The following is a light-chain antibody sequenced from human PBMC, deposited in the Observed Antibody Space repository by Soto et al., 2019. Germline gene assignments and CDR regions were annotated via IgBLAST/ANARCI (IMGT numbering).Light chain of an antibody. Sequence: EIMMTQSPANVSVFPGERATLSCRASQSIDSDLAWYQQKPGHVPRLLIYGASTRATGVPARFSGSGSETEFTLSIISLQSDDVAVYYCQHSSHWRTCGPGTKVDTK. V-gene: IGKV3-15*01. J-gene: IGKJ1*01. CDR3: QHSSHWRT. CDR1: QSIDSD. CDR2: GAS.